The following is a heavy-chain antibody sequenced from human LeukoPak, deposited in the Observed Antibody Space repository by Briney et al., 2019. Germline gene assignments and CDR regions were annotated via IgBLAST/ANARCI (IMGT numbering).Heavy chain of an antibody. Sequence: GASVKVSCKASGYTFSNYGMSWVRQAPGQGLEWMGWISAYNGNTNYAQKLQGRVTMSTDTSTSTAYMELRSLRSDDTAVYYCARDVMVRGVIPSFVYWGQGTLVTVSS. D-gene: IGHD3-10*01. J-gene: IGHJ4*02. CDR1: GYTFSNYG. CDR2: ISAYNGNT. CDR3: ARDVMVRGVIPSFVY. V-gene: IGHV1-18*01.